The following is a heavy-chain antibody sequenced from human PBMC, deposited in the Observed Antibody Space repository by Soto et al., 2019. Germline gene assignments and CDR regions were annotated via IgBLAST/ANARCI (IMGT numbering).Heavy chain of an antibody. CDR2: IKSKTDGGTT. V-gene: IGHV3-15*07. D-gene: IGHD3-10*01. CDR1: GFTFSNVW. CDR3: TTGPSMVRGRSYGMDV. J-gene: IGHJ6*02. Sequence: PGGSLRLSCAASGFTFSNVWMNWVRQAPGKGLEWVGRIKSKTDGGTTDYAAPVKGRFTISRDDSKNTLYLQMNSLKTEDTAVYYCTTGPSMVRGRSYGMDVWGQGTTVTVSS.